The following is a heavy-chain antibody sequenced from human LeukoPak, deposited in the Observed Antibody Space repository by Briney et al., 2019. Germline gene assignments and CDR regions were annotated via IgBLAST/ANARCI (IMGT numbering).Heavy chain of an antibody. V-gene: IGHV1-18*01. CDR2: INPYADNT. CDR3: AREGLFDY. Sequence: ASVKVSCKASGYTFNSYGITWVRQAPGQGLEWMGLINPYADNTNYAQKLQGRVTMTTDTSTSTAYMELRSLRFDDTAVYYWAREGLFDYWGQGTLVTVSS. CDR1: GYTFNSYG. J-gene: IGHJ4*02.